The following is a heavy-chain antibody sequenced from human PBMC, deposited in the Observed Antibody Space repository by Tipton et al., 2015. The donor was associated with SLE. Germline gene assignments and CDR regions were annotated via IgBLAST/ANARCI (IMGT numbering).Heavy chain of an antibody. CDR2: INSDGSGS. J-gene: IGHJ6*02. Sequence: SLRLSCAASGFMFNQHWMHWVRQIPGKGLEWVSRINSDGSGSIYADSVKGRFTISRDQAKHTVYLQMNSLSVDDTAVYYCTREDGHYYYGMDVWGQGTTVIVSS. V-gene: IGHV3-74*01. CDR3: TREDGHYYYGMDV. D-gene: IGHD3/OR15-3a*01. CDR1: GFMFNQHW.